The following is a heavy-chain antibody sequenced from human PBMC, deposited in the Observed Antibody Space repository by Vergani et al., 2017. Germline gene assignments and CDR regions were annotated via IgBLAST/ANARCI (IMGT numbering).Heavy chain of an antibody. CDR3: ARDPAMVSILYYYGMDV. J-gene: IGHJ6*02. CDR2: IIPIFGTA. CDR1: GGTFSSYA. Sequence: QLVQSGPEVKKPGTSVKVSCKASGGTFSSYAISWVRQAPGQGLEWMGRIIPIFGTANYAQKFQGRVTITADESTSTAYMELSSLRSEDTAVYYCARDPAMVSILYYYGMDVWGQGTTVTVSS. D-gene: IGHD5-18*01. V-gene: IGHV1-69*18.